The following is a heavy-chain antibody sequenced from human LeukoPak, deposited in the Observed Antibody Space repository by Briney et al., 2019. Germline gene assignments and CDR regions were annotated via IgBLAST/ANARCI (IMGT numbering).Heavy chain of an antibody. Sequence: PGGSLRLSCAASGFTFSSYAMSWVRQAPGKGLEWVSAISGSGGGTYYADSVKGRFTISRDNSKNTLYLQMNSLRAEDTAVYYCAKGAFSWFGESNVHFDYWGQGTLVTVSS. J-gene: IGHJ4*02. CDR3: AKGAFSWFGESNVHFDY. V-gene: IGHV3-23*01. D-gene: IGHD3-10*01. CDR2: ISGSGGGT. CDR1: GFTFSSYA.